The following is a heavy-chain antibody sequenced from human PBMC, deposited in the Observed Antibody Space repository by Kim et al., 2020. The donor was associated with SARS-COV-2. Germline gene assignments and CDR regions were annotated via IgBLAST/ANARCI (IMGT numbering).Heavy chain of an antibody. Sequence: GSDKYYVDYVKRRITISRDHARNSLYLQMNSLRAEDTAVYFCARSILPDYWGQGTLVTVSS. J-gene: IGHJ4*02. V-gene: IGHV3-7*03. D-gene: IGHD3-10*01. CDR3: ARSILPDY. CDR2: GSDK.